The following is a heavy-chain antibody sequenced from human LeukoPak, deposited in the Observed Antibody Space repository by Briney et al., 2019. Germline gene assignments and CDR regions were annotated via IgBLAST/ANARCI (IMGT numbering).Heavy chain of an antibody. CDR3: ASQGPYYYFDY. CDR1: GGSISSGGYS. CDR2: IYHSGST. J-gene: IGHJ4*02. D-gene: IGHD3-10*01. Sequence: PSETLSLTCAVSGGSISSGGYSWSWIRQPPGKGLEWIGYIYHSGSTYYNPSLKSRVTISVDRSKNQFSLKLSSVTAADTAVYCCASQGPYYYFDYWGQGTLVTVSS. V-gene: IGHV4-30-2*01.